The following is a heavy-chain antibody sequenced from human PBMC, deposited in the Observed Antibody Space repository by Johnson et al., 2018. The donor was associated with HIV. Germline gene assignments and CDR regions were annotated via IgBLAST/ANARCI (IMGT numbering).Heavy chain of an antibody. CDR2: ISSSGSTI. J-gene: IGHJ3*02. D-gene: IGHD6-6*01. Sequence: QMLLVESGGGLVKPGGSLRLSCAASGFTFSDYYMSWIRQAPGKGLEWVSYISSSGSTIYHADSVKGRFTISRDNAKNSLYLQMNSLRAADTAVYYRGRVADSEYSSAVLNAFDILGQGTMVNVSS. CDR3: GRVADSEYSSAVLNAFDI. V-gene: IGHV3-11*04. CDR1: GFTFSDYY.